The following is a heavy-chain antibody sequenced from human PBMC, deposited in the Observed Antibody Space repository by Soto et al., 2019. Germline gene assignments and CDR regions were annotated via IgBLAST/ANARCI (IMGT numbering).Heavy chain of an antibody. Sequence: VQLVESGGGLVKPGGSLRLSCAASGFTFSGYSIIWVRQAPGKGLEWVSYISDSTSSSTTIYYADSVRGRFTISRDNAKNSVYLQMNGLRAEDTAVYYCAKANTIFGVVIEDYSYYYGMDVWGQGTTVTVSS. CDR1: GFTFSGYS. D-gene: IGHD3-3*01. V-gene: IGHV3-48*01. CDR2: ISDSTSSSTTI. CDR3: AKANTIFGVVIEDYSYYYGMDV. J-gene: IGHJ6*02.